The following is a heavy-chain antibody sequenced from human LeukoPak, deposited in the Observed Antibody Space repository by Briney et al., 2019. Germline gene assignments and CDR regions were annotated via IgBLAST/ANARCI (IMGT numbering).Heavy chain of an antibody. J-gene: IGHJ3*01. CDR3: AREDDDWRPNTLDV. CDR1: GFTFSSHS. Sequence: GGSLRLSCAASGFTFSSHSMNWVRQAPGKGLEWVSYIDSGSGNIYYRDSVKGRFTISRHNAQNSLYLQMDSLRDEDTAVYYCAREDDDWRPNTLDVWGQGTVVTVSS. V-gene: IGHV3-48*02. CDR2: IDSGSGNI. D-gene: IGHD3-9*01.